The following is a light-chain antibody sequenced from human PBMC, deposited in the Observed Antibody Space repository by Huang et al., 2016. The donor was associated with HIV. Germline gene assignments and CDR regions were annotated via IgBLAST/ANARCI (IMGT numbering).Light chain of an antibody. Sequence: DIQMTQSPASLSASTEIRVTLTCRASQDIGNFVAWFQQKPGKVPRLLIYAASVLQSGVPSRFSGRGSGTDFSLTITNFQAEDVATYYCQRYDSAPRAFGQGTKVDLK. CDR2: AAS. CDR1: QDIGNF. CDR3: QRYDSAPRA. J-gene: IGKJ1*01. V-gene: IGKV1-27*01.